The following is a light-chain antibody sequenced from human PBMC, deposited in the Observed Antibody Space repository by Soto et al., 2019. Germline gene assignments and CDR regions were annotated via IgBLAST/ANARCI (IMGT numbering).Light chain of an antibody. V-gene: IGKV1-33*01. Sequence: DIQMTQSPSTLSASVGDRVTITCRASQSISAWLAWYQQKPGKAPKLLIYDASNLETGVPSRFSGSGSGTDFSFTISSLQPEDIATYFCQQYDDLPYTFGQGTKL. J-gene: IGKJ2*01. CDR1: QSISAW. CDR2: DAS. CDR3: QQYDDLPYT.